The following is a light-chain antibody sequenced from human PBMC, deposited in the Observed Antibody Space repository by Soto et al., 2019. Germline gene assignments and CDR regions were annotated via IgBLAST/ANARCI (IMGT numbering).Light chain of an antibody. Sequence: EIVLTQSPGTLSLSPGERDTLFCRASQSVSTGYLAWYQQKPGQAPRLLIYAASSRAAGVQDRFSGSGSGTEFTHTISRLEPEDFAVYYCQQNVGSPVYTVGQGTKLEIK. CDR3: QQNVGSPVYT. J-gene: IGKJ2*01. CDR1: QSVSTGY. V-gene: IGKV3-20*01. CDR2: AAS.